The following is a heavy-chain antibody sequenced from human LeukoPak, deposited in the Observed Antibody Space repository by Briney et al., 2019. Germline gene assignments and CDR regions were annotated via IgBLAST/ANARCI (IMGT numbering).Heavy chain of an antibody. J-gene: IGHJ4*02. CDR2: IYYSGST. V-gene: IGHV4-59*01. D-gene: IGHD5-24*01. CDR3: ARGRDGYNLSY. CDR1: GGSISNYY. Sequence: PSETLSLTCTVSGGSISNYYWSWIRQPPGKGLEWIGYIYYSGSTNYNPSLKSRVTISVDTSKNQFSLKLSSVTAADTAVYYCARGRDGYNLSYWGQGTLVTVSS.